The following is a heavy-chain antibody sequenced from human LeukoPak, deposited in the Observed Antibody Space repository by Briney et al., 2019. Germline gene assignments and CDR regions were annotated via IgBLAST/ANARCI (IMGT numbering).Heavy chain of an antibody. V-gene: IGHV3-74*01. Sequence: GGSLRLSCAASGFTFSSYWMHWVRHAPGKGLVWVSRINSDGSSTSYADSVKGRFTISRDNAKNTLYLQMNSLRAEDTAVYYCARGVGYCSSTSCYWWFDPWGQGTLVTVSS. D-gene: IGHD2-2*01. CDR2: INSDGSST. CDR3: ARGVGYCSSTSCYWWFDP. J-gene: IGHJ5*02. CDR1: GFTFSSYW.